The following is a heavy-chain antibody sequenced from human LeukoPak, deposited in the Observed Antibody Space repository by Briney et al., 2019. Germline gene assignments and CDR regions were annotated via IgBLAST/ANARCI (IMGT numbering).Heavy chain of an antibody. CDR2: IYYSGST. Sequence: PSETLSLTCTASGGSISSSSYYWGWIRQPPGKGLEWIGSIYYSGSTYYHPSLKSRVTISVDTSKNQFSLKLSSVTAADTAVYYCARGTIFGVTDPFDYWGQGTLVTVSS. D-gene: IGHD3-3*01. CDR3: ARGTIFGVTDPFDY. J-gene: IGHJ4*02. V-gene: IGHV4-39*07. CDR1: GGSISSSSYY.